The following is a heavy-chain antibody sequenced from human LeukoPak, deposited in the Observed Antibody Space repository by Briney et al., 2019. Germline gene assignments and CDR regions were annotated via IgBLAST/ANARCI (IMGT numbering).Heavy chain of an antibody. CDR3: ATLYNWNGATTRAFDI. CDR1: GYSISSGYY. Sequence: SETLSLTCAVSGYSISSGYYWGWIRQPPGKGLEWIGSIYHSGSTYYNPSLKSRVTISVDTSKNQFSLKLSSVTAADTAVYYCATLYNWNGATTRAFDIWGQGTMVIVSS. J-gene: IGHJ3*02. V-gene: IGHV4-38-2*01. D-gene: IGHD1-1*01. CDR2: IYHSGST.